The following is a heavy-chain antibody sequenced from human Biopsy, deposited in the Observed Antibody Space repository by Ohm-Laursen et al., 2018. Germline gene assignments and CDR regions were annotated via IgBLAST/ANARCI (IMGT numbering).Heavy chain of an antibody. Sequence: SLRLSCSASGFTFSAYEMNWVRQAPGKGLEWVSHIGSSGGTIYYADSVKGRFTISRDNAKNSLYLQMSSLRAEDTAVYYCARSYFWGSYRSPYFDSWGQGTLVAVSS. CDR3: ARSYFWGSYRSPYFDS. CDR1: GFTFSAYE. D-gene: IGHD3-16*02. J-gene: IGHJ4*02. CDR2: IGSSGGTI. V-gene: IGHV3-48*03.